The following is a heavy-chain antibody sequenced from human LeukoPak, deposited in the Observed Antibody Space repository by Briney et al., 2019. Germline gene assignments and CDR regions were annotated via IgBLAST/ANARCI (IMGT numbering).Heavy chain of an antibody. V-gene: IGHV3-23*01. CDR2: ISGSGGSA. D-gene: IGHD2-15*01. Sequence: PGGSLRLSCAASGFTFSSYAMSWVRQAPGKGLEWVSAISGSGGSAYYADSVEGRFTISRDNSKNTLYLQMNSLRAEDTAVYYCAKDGSYCSGGSCYLEYFQHWGQGTLVTVSS. J-gene: IGHJ1*01. CDR1: GFTFSSYA. CDR3: AKDGSYCSGGSCYLEYFQH.